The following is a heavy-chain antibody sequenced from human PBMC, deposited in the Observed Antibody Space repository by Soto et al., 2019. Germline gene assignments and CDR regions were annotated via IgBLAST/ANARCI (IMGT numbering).Heavy chain of an antibody. Sequence: EVQLLESGGGLVQPGESLTLSCAASGFTFSDYVMTWVRQPPGKGLEWVSSIRGSGDRTYYADSVRGRFTIARDNSGNTLFLQMSSLRAEDTAVYYCLKDQRYYGSGPYYPFDYWGQGTLVTVSS. CDR1: GFTFSDYV. CDR3: LKDQRYYGSGPYYPFDY. CDR2: IRGSGDRT. J-gene: IGHJ4*02. V-gene: IGHV3-23*01. D-gene: IGHD3-10*01.